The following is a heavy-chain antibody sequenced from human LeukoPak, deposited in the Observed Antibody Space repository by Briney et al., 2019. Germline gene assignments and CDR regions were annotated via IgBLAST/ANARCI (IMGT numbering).Heavy chain of an antibody. J-gene: IGHJ5*02. D-gene: IGHD3-22*01. V-gene: IGHV4-34*01. Sequence: PSETLSLTCAVYGGSFSGYYWSWIRQPPGKGLEWIGEINHSGSTNYNPSLKSRVTISVDTSKNQFSLKLSSVTAADTAVYYCARLRGSGYFNWFDPWGQGTLDTVSS. CDR2: INHSGST. CDR3: ARLRGSGYFNWFDP. CDR1: GGSFSGYY.